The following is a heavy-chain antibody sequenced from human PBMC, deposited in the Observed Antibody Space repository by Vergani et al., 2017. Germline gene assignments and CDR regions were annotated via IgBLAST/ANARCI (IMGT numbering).Heavy chain of an antibody. D-gene: IGHD2-2*01. J-gene: IGHJ3*02. CDR1: GYSFTSYW. CDR3: ARVKSYCSSTSCYPEAFDI. CDR2: IYPGDSDT. V-gene: IGHV5-51*03. Sequence: EVQLVQSGAEVKKPGESLKISCKGSGYSFTSYWIGWVRQMPGKGLEWMGIIYPGDSDTRYSPSFQGQVTISADKSISTAYLQWSSLKASDTAMYYCARVKSYCSSTSCYPEAFDIWGQGTMVTVSS.